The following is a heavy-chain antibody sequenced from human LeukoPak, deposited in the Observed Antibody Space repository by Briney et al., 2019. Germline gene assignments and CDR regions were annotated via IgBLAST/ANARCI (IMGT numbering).Heavy chain of an antibody. CDR2: IYTSGST. V-gene: IGHV4-61*02. J-gene: IGHJ5*02. CDR1: GGSISSGSYY. CDR3: ARAREAAVGGFDP. Sequence: SETLSLTCTVSGGSISSGSYYWSWIRQPAGKGLEWIGRIYTSGSTNYNPSLKSRVTISVDTSKNQFSLKLSSVTAADTAVYYCARAREAAVGGFDPWGQGTLVTVSS. D-gene: IGHD6-13*01.